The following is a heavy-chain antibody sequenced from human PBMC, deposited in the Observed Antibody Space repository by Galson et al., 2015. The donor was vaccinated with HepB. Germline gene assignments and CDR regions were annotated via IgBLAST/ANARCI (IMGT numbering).Heavy chain of an antibody. CDR2: ISNSGATI. V-gene: IGHV3-48*03. J-gene: IGHJ4*02. Sequence: SLRLSCAASGLTFSTYEMNWVRQAPGKGLEWISFISNSGATIYYADSVKGRFTVSRDNAKNSVYLQVNSLRVEDTAVYYCTRVAWGGIDYWGQGTLLTVSS. D-gene: IGHD3-10*01. CDR3: TRVAWGGIDY. CDR1: GLTFSTYE.